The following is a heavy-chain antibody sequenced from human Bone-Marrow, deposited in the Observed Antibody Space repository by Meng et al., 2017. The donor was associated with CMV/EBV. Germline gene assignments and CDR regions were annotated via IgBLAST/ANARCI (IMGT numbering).Heavy chain of an antibody. V-gene: IGHV1-2*02. CDR1: GYTFTGYY. J-gene: IGHJ5*02. CDR2: NNPNSGGT. Sequence: ASVKVSCKASGYTFTGYYMHWVRQAPGQGLEWMGWNNPNSGGTNYAQKFQGRVTMTRDTSISTAYMELSRLRSDDTAVYYCARDEGPHYDFWSGYFGITGTNWFDPWGQGTLVTVSS. D-gene: IGHD3-3*01. CDR3: ARDEGPHYDFWSGYFGITGTNWFDP.